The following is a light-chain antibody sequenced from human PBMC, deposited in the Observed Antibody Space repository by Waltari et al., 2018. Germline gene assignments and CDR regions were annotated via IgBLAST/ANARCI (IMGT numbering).Light chain of an antibody. CDR1: QTVGSSS. CDR3: QQHGTLPAT. J-gene: IGKJ1*01. CDR2: RAS. V-gene: IGKV3-20*01. Sequence: EIVLPQSPGTASLSPGERVTLSCRASQTVGSSSLAWYQQKPGQAPRLVIYRASRRATGIPDRFSGSGSGTDFSLTISRLEPEDFAVYYCQQHGTLPATFGQGTKGEIK.